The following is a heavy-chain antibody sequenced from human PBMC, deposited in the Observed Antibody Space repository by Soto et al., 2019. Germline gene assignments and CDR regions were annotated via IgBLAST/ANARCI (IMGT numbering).Heavy chain of an antibody. Sequence: QITLMESGPPLVKPTQTLTLTCTFSAFSLSTGGVGVGWIRQPPGKALEWLALIYWDDDKRYSPSLRSRLTTTKDTSKNQVVLTMTNMDPVDTATYYCIQSRCGGDCLQSYASYYYYGMDVWGQGTTVTVSS. CDR2: IYWDDDK. V-gene: IGHV2-5*02. CDR3: IQSRCGGDCLQSYASYYYYGMDV. J-gene: IGHJ6*02. CDR1: AFSLSTGGVG. D-gene: IGHD2-21*02.